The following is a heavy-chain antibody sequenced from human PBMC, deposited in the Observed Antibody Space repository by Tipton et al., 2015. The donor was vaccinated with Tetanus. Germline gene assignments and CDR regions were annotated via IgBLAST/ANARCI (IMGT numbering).Heavy chain of an antibody. J-gene: IGHJ4*02. CDR1: GDSIGSRSYY. D-gene: IGHD2-21*01. Sequence: TLSLTCSVSGDSIGSRSYYWGWLRQPPGKGLEWIGTFYYGGRTYFNLSLKSRLTMSVDTFKNQFSLNLTSVTAADTARYFWVRHGGLVGIYFHHWGQGTLVAVSS. CDR3: VRHGGLVGIYFHH. V-gene: IGHV4-39*01. CDR2: FYYGGRT.